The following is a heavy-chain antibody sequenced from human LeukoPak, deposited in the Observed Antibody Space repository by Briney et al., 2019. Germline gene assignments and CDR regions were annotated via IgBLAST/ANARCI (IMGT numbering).Heavy chain of an antibody. Sequence: GGSLRLSCAASGFTFSNYAMNWVRQAPGKGLEWVSAIRGSGGSTYYADSVKGRFTISRDNAKNSLYLQMNSLRAEDTAVYYCARDWGGITTAVFDYWGQGTLVTVSS. CDR3: ARDWGGITTAVFDY. J-gene: IGHJ4*02. CDR1: GFTFSNYA. CDR2: IRGSGGST. D-gene: IGHD6-13*01. V-gene: IGHV3-23*01.